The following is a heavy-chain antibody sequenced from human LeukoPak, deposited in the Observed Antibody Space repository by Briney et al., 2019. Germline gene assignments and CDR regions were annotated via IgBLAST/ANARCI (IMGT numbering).Heavy chain of an antibody. D-gene: IGHD3-10*01. V-gene: IGHV3-30*02. Sequence: PGGSLRLSCAPSGFTFSSYGMHWVRQAPGKGLEWVAFIRYDGSNKYYADSVKGRFTISRDNSKNTLYLQMNSLRAEDTAVYYCAKDLQRGGSGIQTKGAFDIWGQGTMVTVSS. CDR1: GFTFSSYG. J-gene: IGHJ3*02. CDR3: AKDLQRGGSGIQTKGAFDI. CDR2: IRYDGSNK.